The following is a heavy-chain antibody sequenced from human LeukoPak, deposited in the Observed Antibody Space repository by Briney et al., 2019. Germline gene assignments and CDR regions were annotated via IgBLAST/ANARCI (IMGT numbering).Heavy chain of an antibody. J-gene: IGHJ4*02. CDR2: IIPMSGTV. CDR3: ARETGYAYGRAPLDY. V-gene: IGHV1-69*06. Sequence: GASVKVSCKASGGTFSTFGISWVRQAPGQGLEWIGGIIPMSGTVNNAQKFQGRVTITADKSTGTAYMELSSLRSDDTAVYYCARETGYAYGRAPLDYWGQGTLVTVSS. D-gene: IGHD5-18*01. CDR1: GGTFSTFG.